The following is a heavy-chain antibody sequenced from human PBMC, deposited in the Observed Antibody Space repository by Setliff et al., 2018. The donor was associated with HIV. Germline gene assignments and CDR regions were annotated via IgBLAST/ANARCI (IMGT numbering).Heavy chain of an antibody. CDR3: ATGGYSSGWSEDYYYMDV. CDR1: GYTFTDYY. CDR2: VDPEDGET. D-gene: IGHD5-18*01. J-gene: IGHJ6*03. V-gene: IGHV1-69-2*01. Sequence: ASVKVSCKASGYTFTDYYMHWVQQAPGKGLEWMGRVDPEDGETIHSEKFQGRVTITADTSTDTAYMELSSLRSEDTAVYYCATGGYSSGWSEDYYYMDVWGKGTTVTVSS.